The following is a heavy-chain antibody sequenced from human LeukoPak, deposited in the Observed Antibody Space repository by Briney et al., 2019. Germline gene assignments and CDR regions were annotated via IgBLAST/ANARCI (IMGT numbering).Heavy chain of an antibody. CDR3: ARGPKKDTAMVSGY. J-gene: IGHJ4*02. Sequence: SETLSLTCTVSGGSISSYYWSWIRQPPGKGLEWIGYIYYSGSTNYNPSLKSRVTISVDTSKNQFSLKLSSVTAADTAVYYCARGPKKDTAMVSGYWGQGTLVTVSS. CDR2: IYYSGST. V-gene: IGHV4-59*01. CDR1: GGSISSYY. D-gene: IGHD5-18*01.